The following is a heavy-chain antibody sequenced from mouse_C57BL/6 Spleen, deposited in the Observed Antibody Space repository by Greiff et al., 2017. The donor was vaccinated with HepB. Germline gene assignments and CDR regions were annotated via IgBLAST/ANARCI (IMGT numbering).Heavy chain of an antibody. CDR2: IRLKSDDYAT. CDR3: TGDYGLFEY. J-gene: IGHJ3*01. Sequence: EVKLLESGGGLVQPGGSMKLSCVASGFTFSNYWMNWVRQSPEKGLEWVAQIRLKSDDYATHYAVPVKGRFTISRDDSKSSVYLQINNLRAEDTGIYYCTGDYGLFEYWGQGPLVTVSA. D-gene: IGHD2-4*01. CDR1: GFTFSNYW. V-gene: IGHV6-3*01.